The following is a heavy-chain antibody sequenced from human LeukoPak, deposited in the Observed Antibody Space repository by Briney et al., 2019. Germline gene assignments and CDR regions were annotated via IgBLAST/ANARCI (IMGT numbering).Heavy chain of an antibody. D-gene: IGHD2-2*01. V-gene: IGHV1-18*04. Sequence: ASVKVSCKASGYTFTSYYMHWVRQAPGQGLEWMGWISADNGNTDYAQTFQGRVTTTTDTSTSTAYIELRRLRSDATAVDYCSGLCSIRRCLHDWFDRGNQGTLVTVSS. CDR1: GYTFTSYY. CDR2: ISADNGNT. J-gene: IGHJ5*02. CDR3: SGLCSIRRCLHDWFDR.